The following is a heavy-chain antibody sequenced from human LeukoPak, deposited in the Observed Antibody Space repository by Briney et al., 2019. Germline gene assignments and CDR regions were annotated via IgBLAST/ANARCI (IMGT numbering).Heavy chain of an antibody. CDR2: ILFDGTKK. CDR3: ASPLDKGDNGRDY. Sequence: GRSLRLSCAASGFTFSRYAMHWVRQAPAKGLEWVAVILFDGTKKYYADSVKGRFTISRDNSKNTLYLQMNSLTIDDTAVYYCASPLDKGDNGRDYWGQGTLVSVSS. D-gene: IGHD4-17*01. CDR1: GFTFSRYA. V-gene: IGHV3-30-3*01. J-gene: IGHJ4*02.